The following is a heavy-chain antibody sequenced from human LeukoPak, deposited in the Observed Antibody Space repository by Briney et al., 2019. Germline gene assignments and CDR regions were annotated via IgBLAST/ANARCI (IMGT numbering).Heavy chain of an antibody. V-gene: IGHV3-23*01. CDR1: GFTFSDYS. CDR3: ARRLVTAGITDFFDS. J-gene: IGHJ4*02. D-gene: IGHD2-2*01. CDR2: ISPAGDST. Sequence: GGSLRLSCTASGFTFSDYSMSWLRQAPGAGLEWVSAISPAGDSTTDADSVKGRFTISRDNSKSTLYLQMNGLTAEDTALYYCARRLVTAGITDFFDSWGQGTLVSVSS.